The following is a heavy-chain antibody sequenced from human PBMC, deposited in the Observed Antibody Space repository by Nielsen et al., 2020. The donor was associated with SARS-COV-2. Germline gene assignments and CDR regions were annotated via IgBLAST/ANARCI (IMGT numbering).Heavy chain of an antibody. Sequence: GESLKISCAASGLSFNSYAMTWVRQAPGKGLEWVSAITGSGLSTYYPDYVKGRFTISRDNSKNTLYLQMNSLRAEDTAIYYCAKSGGSYTSGFFDYWGQGSLVTVSS. J-gene: IGHJ4*02. CDR1: GLSFNSYA. D-gene: IGHD3-16*01. V-gene: IGHV3-23*01. CDR3: AKSGGSYTSGFFDY. CDR2: ITGSGLST.